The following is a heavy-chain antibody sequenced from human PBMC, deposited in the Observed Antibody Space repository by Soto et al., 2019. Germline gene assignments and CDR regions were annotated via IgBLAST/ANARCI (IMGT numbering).Heavy chain of an antibody. J-gene: IGHJ4*02. V-gene: IGHV4-38-2*01. CDR3: ARTHSGSYYSVFNY. CDR1: NFSISSGYY. Sequence: LSLTCVVSNFSISSGYYWGWIRQSPGKGLEWIASIYRSGTTSYNPSLKSRVTISVDPSKNQFSLMLTAVTAADTAVYYCARTHSGSYYSVFNYWGRGSLVTVSS. CDR2: IYRSGTT. D-gene: IGHD1-26*01.